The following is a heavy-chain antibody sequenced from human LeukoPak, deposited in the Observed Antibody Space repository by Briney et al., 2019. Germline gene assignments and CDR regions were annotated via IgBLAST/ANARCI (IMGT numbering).Heavy chain of an antibody. CDR2: ISGSGGST. D-gene: IGHD6-13*01. CDR3: AKDLVSSSWYGDNWFDP. J-gene: IGHJ5*02. Sequence: GGSLRLSCAASGFTFSSYAMSWVRQAPGKGLEWVSAISGSGGSTYYADSVKGRFTISRDNSKNTLYLQMNSLRAEDTAVYYCAKDLVSSSWYGDNWFDPWGQGTLVTVSS. V-gene: IGHV3-23*01. CDR1: GFTFSSYA.